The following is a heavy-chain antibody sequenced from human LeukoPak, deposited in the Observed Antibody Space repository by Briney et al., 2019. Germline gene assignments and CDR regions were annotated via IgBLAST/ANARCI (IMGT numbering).Heavy chain of an antibody. CDR3: ARGSPSYAQWHFDL. J-gene: IGHJ2*01. V-gene: IGHV1-2*02. CDR2: INPNSGGT. Sequence: ASVKVSCKASGYTFTGYYMQWVRQAPGQGLEWMEWINPNSGGTNYAQKFQGRVTMTRDTSISTAYMELSSLRSDDTAVYYCARGSPSYAQWHFDLWGRGTLVTVSS. D-gene: IGHD2/OR15-2a*01. CDR1: GYTFTGYY.